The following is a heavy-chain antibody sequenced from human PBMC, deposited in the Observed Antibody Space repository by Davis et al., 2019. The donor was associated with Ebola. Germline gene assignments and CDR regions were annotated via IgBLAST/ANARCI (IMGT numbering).Heavy chain of an antibody. J-gene: IGHJ6*02. Sequence: AGSLTLSCAASGFTSSTYGMPWVPQAPGKGLAWVAVISYDGSNKYYADSVKGRFTIPRDNSKNTLYLQMNSLRAEDTAVYYCANSEGGYNYYYYYGKDVWGQGTTVTVSS. D-gene: IGHD5-12*01. CDR3: ANSEGGYNYYYYYGKDV. CDR1: GFTSSTYG. CDR2: ISYDGSNK. V-gene: IGHV3-30*18.